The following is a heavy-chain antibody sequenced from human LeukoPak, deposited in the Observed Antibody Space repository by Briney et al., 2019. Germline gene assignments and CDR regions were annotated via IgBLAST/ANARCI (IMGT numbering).Heavy chain of an antibody. CDR1: GFTFSSYG. J-gene: IGHJ6*03. Sequence: GGSLRLSCAASGFTFSSYGMHWVRQAPGKGLEWVAFIRYDGSNKYYADSVKGRFTISRDNSKNTPYLQMNSLRAEDAAVYCCAKEVVVPAAMGYMDVWGKGTTVTVSS. CDR2: IRYDGSNK. V-gene: IGHV3-30*02. D-gene: IGHD2-2*01. CDR3: AKEVVVPAAMGYMDV.